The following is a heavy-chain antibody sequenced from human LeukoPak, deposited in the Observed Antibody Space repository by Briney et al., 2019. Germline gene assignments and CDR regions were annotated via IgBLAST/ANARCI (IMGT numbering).Heavy chain of an antibody. CDR1: GGSISHYY. CDR3: ARGRVSSSTWYSTYYYYFYMDV. CDR2: VDHTGST. Sequence: SETLSLTCTVSGGSISHYYWSWIRQPPGKGLEWIGYVDHTGSTNFNPSLNGRVSISRDTSKNLFSLRLRSVTAADTAVYFCARGRVSSSTWYSTYYYYFYMDVWGKGTTVTVSS. D-gene: IGHD1-1*01. V-gene: IGHV4-59*01. J-gene: IGHJ6*03.